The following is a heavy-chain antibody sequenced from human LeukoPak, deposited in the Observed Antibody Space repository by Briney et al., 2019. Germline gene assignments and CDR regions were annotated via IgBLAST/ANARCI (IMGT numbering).Heavy chain of an antibody. Sequence: ASVKVSCKVSGYTLTELSMHWVRQAPGKGLEWMGGFDPEDGETIYAQKFQGRVTMTEDTSTDTAYMELSSLRSEDTAVYYCATAGIVGAIPRYYVDYWGQGTLVTVSS. J-gene: IGHJ4*02. CDR1: GYTLTELS. V-gene: IGHV1-24*01. CDR2: FDPEDGET. D-gene: IGHD1-26*01. CDR3: ATAGIVGAIPRYYVDY.